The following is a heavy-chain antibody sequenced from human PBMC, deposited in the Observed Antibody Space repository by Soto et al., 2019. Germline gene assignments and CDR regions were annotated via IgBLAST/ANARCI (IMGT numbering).Heavy chain of an antibody. CDR1: GFTFSGDW. J-gene: IGHJ5*02. D-gene: IGHD5-18*01. CDR2: ISPDGTTT. Sequence: PGESLRLSCVASGFTFSGDWMHWVRQVPGKGLVWVSRISPDGTTTYYADSVKGRFTISRDNTKNTLYLQMNGLRADDTAVYYCSRGRSPDYGYFDPWGPGTLVTVSS. V-gene: IGHV3-74*01. CDR3: SRGRSPDYGYFDP.